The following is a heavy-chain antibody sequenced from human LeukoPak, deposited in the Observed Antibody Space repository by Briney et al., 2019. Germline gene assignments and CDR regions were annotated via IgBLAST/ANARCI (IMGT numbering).Heavy chain of an antibody. Sequence: SETLPLTCTVSGGSISNYFWSWIRQAPRKGLEYIGFIYYSGSTYYNPSLKSRVTISVDTSKNQFSLKLSSVTAADTTVYYCARHVSAYSSGLPYYMDVWGKGTTVTVSS. V-gene: IGHV4-59*04. D-gene: IGHD6-19*01. CDR2: IYYSGST. CDR1: GGSISNYF. J-gene: IGHJ6*03. CDR3: ARHVSAYSSGLPYYMDV.